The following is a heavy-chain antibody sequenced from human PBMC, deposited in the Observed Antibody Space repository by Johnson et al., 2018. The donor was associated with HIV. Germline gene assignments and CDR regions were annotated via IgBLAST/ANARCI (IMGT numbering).Heavy chain of an antibody. Sequence: VQLVESGGGVGRPGGSLRLSCAASGITVGTNYMSWVRQAPGKGLEWVSGINWNGGSTGYVDSVKGRFTISRDNSKNTLYLQMNNLRAEDTSVYYCAKDFGSSSWHAFDVWGQGTMVTVSS. J-gene: IGHJ3*01. D-gene: IGHD6-13*01. CDR1: GITVGTNY. V-gene: IGHV3-20*04. CDR3: AKDFGSSSWHAFDV. CDR2: INWNGGST.